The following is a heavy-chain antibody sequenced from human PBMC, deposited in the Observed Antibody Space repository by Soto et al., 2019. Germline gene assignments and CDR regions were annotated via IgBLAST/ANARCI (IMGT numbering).Heavy chain of an antibody. V-gene: IGHV3-13*01. J-gene: IGHJ5*02. CDR1: GFTFKTYD. CDR3: ARGRSNDFSSSPPPRFDP. Sequence: VGSLRLSCVTSGFTFKTYDMYWVRQVPGQGLEWVSGIGTLRDTYYSAAVAGRFVVSRENGRNSVYLQMNSLRVGDSGIYFCARGRSNDFSSSPPPRFDPWGRGTLVTVSS. CDR2: IGTLRDT. D-gene: IGHD2-21*02.